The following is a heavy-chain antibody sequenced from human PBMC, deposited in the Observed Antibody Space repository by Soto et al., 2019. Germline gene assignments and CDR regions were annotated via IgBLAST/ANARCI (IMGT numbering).Heavy chain of an antibody. Sequence: PGGSLRLSCASSGFTFSSYGMHWVRQAPGKGLEWVAVISYDGSNKYYADSVKGRFTISRDNSKNTLYLQMNSLRAEDTAVYYCAKDLDRLRYFDWQEFDYWGQGTLVTVSS. V-gene: IGHV3-30*18. J-gene: IGHJ4*02. D-gene: IGHD3-9*01. CDR3: AKDLDRLRYFDWQEFDY. CDR2: ISYDGSNK. CDR1: GFTFSSYG.